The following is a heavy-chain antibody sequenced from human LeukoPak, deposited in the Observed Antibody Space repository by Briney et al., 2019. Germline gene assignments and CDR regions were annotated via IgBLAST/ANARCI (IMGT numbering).Heavy chain of an antibody. CDR3: ARLSPRITMVRGHFDY. D-gene: IGHD3-10*01. Sequence: PSETLSLTCTVSGGSISSSRYSWGWIRQPPGKGLEWIATIYSSGSTYYNPSLNGRLTISADTSKSQVSLRLNSVTATDTSLYYCARLSPRITMVRGHFDYWGQGSLVTVSS. CDR1: GGSISSSRYS. J-gene: IGHJ4*02. V-gene: IGHV4-39*01. CDR2: IYSSGST.